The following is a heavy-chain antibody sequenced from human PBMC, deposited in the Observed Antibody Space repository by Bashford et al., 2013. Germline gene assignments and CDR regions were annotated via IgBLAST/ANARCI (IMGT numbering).Heavy chain of an antibody. D-gene: IGHD5-24*01. J-gene: IGHJ6*02. CDR1: GYTLTNYY. V-gene: IGHV1-46*01. Sequence: ASVKVSCKASGYTLTNYYMHWVRQAPGQGLEWMGILNSSENITSYAQKFQGRVTMTGDTSINTAYMDLSRLRSDDTAVYYCARELRLQINYYGMDVWGQGTTVTVSS. CDR3: ARELRLQINYYGMDV. CDR2: LNSSENIT.